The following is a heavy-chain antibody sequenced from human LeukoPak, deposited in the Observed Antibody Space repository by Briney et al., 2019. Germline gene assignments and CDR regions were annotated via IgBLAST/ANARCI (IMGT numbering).Heavy chain of an antibody. J-gene: IGHJ5*02. CDR1: GYTFTSYY. Sequence: ASVKVSCKASGYTFTSYYMHWVRQAPGQGLEWMGIINPSGGSTSYAQKFQGRVTITADESTSTAYMELSSLRSEDTAVYYCARARQLVGWSDPWGQGTLVTVSS. CDR3: ARARQLVGWSDP. D-gene: IGHD6-13*01. CDR2: INPSGGST. V-gene: IGHV1-46*01.